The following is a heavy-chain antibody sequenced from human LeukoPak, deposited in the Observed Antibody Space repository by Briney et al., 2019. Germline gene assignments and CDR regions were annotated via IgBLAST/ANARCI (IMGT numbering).Heavy chain of an antibody. Sequence: GGSLRLSCAASGFTFSSYAMSWVRQAPGKGLEWVSAISGSGGSTYYADSVKGRFTISRGNAKNSLYLQMNSLRAEDTAVYYCAKVAATAGGNYWGQGTLVTVSS. CDR2: ISGSGGST. V-gene: IGHV3-23*01. D-gene: IGHD6-13*01. CDR1: GFTFSSYA. J-gene: IGHJ4*02. CDR3: AKVAATAGGNY.